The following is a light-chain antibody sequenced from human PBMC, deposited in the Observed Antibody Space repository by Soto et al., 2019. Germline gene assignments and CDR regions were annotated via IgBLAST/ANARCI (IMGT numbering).Light chain of an antibody. V-gene: IGKV1-39*01. CDR1: QSIGTS. CDR2: AAS. CDR3: QQGYNTFWT. J-gene: IGKJ1*01. Sequence: DIQMTQSPSSLSASVGDIVTVTCRASQSIGTSLNWYQQKGGKAPRVLISAASRLQSGVPSRFSGSGSGTHFTLTISSLQPEDSATYYCQQGYNTFWTFGQGTKVDIK.